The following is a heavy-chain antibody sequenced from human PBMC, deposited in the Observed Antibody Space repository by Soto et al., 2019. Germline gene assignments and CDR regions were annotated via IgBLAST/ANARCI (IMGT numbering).Heavy chain of an antibody. D-gene: IGHD1-26*01. Sequence: GASVKVSCKASGFTFTSSSLQWVRQARGQRLEWIGWIVGGSGNTNYAQKFQERVTITRDMYTSTAYMELSSLRSEDTAGDYCAAGHIVEAPYYSYAMDVWGKGTPLT. J-gene: IGHJ6*01. V-gene: IGHV1-58*01. CDR2: IVGGSGNT. CDR1: GFTFTSSS. CDR3: AAGHIVEAPYYSYAMDV.